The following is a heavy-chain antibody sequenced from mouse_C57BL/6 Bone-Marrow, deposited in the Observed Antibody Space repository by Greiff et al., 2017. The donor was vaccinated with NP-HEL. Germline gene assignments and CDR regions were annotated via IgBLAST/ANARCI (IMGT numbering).Heavy chain of an antibody. J-gene: IGHJ2*01. Sequence: QVQLQQSGAELARPGASVKMSCKASGYTFTSYTMHWVKQRPGQGLEWIGYINPSSGYTKYNQKFKDKATLTADTSSSTAYMQLSSLTSVDSAVYCCALRWRFDYWGQGTTLTVSS. V-gene: IGHV1-4*01. CDR1: GYTFTSYT. CDR3: ALRWRFDY. CDR2: INPSSGYT. D-gene: IGHD1-1*01.